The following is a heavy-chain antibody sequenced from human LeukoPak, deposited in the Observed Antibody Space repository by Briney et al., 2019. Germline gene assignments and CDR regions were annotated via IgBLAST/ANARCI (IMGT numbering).Heavy chain of an antibody. CDR3: ARYGDYGAFDI. V-gene: IGHV3-48*01. Sequence: GGSLRLSCTASGFTFSSYSMNWVRQAPGKGLEWVSYISGSSSTRYYADSVKGRFTISRDNAKSSLYLQMNSLRAEDTSVYYCARYGDYGAFDIWGQGTMVTVSS. CDR1: GFTFSSYS. D-gene: IGHD4-17*01. CDR2: ISGSSSTR. J-gene: IGHJ3*02.